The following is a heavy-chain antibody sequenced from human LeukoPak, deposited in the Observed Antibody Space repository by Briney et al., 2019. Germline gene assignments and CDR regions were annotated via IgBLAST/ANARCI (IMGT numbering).Heavy chain of an antibody. Sequence: GGSLRLSCTASGFTFGGYAMSWFRQAPGKGLEWVGFIRSKAYGGTTEYAASVKGRFTISRDNAKNTLYLQMNSLRAEDTAVYYCARVLSQLWLHPFDYWGQGTLVTVSS. CDR2: IRSKAYGGTT. J-gene: IGHJ4*02. D-gene: IGHD5-18*01. CDR3: ARVLSQLWLHPFDY. CDR1: GFTFGGYA. V-gene: IGHV3-49*03.